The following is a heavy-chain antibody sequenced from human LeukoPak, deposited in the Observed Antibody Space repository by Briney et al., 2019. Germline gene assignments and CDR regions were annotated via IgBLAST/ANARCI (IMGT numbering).Heavy chain of an antibody. J-gene: IGHJ4*02. CDR1: GLTCSDAW. Sequence: GGSLRLSCAASGLTCSDAWMNWVRQAPGKGLEWVGRIKSKDDDGTTDYAAPVKGRFTITRDDSKNTLYLQMNSLKTEDTAVYYCTTDPVSGWYSTSGYWGQGTLVTVSS. CDR2: IKSKDDDGTT. D-gene: IGHD6-19*01. V-gene: IGHV3-15*07. CDR3: TTDPVSGWYSTSGY.